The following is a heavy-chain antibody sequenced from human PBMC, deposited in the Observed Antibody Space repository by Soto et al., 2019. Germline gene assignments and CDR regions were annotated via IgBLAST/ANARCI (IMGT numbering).Heavy chain of an antibody. CDR1: GGSTSSYY. J-gene: IGHJ6*02. CDR2: IYYSGST. Sequence: SETLSLTCTVSGGSTSSYYWSWIRQPPGKGLEWIGYIYYSGSTNYNPSLKSRVTISVDTSKNQFSLKLSSVTAADTAVYYCARDIMGTNYHHYGMAVWARGSTVPVS. CDR3: ARDIMGTNYHHYGMAV. D-gene: IGHD2-8*01. V-gene: IGHV4-59*01.